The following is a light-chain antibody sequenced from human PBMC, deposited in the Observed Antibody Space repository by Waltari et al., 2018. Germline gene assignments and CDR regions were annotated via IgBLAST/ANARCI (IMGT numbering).Light chain of an antibody. Sequence: QSALTQPASVSGSPGQSITISCSGTSSDVGGLNDVAWYQQNPGKAPKLMISNVNKRPAGVSKRFSGSKSGNTASLTISGLQAEDEADYYCSSYTTDSTWVFGGGTKLTVL. CDR1: SSDVGGLND. V-gene: IGLV2-14*01. J-gene: IGLJ3*02. CDR2: NVN. CDR3: SSYTTDSTWV.